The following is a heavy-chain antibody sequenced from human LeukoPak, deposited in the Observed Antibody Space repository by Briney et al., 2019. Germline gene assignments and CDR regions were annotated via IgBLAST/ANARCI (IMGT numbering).Heavy chain of an antibody. CDR3: ARGRIRGVIIVAFGI. D-gene: IGHD3-10*01. CDR1: GFTFSSYA. V-gene: IGHV3-30-3*01. Sequence: PGGSLRLSCAASGFTFSSYAMHWVRQAPCKGLEWVAVISYDGSNKYYADSVKGRFTISRDNSKNTLYLQMNSLRAEDTAVYYCARGRIRGVIIVAFGIWGQGTMVTVSS. CDR2: ISYDGSNK. J-gene: IGHJ3*02.